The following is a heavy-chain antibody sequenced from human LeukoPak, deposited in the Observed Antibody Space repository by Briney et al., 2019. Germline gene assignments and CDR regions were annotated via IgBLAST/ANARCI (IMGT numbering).Heavy chain of an antibody. Sequence: SETLSLTCSVSGYSISSGYYWGCIRQPPGKGLEWIGSIYHSGSTYCNPSLKSRVTISVDTSKNQFSLKLSSVTAADTAVYYCARSPQGTATTANWLDPWGQGTLVTVSS. CDR2: IYHSGST. V-gene: IGHV4-38-2*01. J-gene: IGHJ5*02. CDR3: ARSPQGTATTANWLDP. D-gene: IGHD4-17*01. CDR1: GYSISSGYY.